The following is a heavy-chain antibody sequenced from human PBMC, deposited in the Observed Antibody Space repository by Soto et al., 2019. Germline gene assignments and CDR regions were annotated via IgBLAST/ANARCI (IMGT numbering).Heavy chain of an antibody. D-gene: IGHD4-17*01. CDR2: INSDGSST. Sequence: EVQLVESGGGLVQPGGSLRLSCAASGFTFSSYWMHWVRQAPGKGLVWVSRINSDGSSTSYADSVMGRFTISRDNAKNTLYLQMNSLRAEDTAVYYCARDLSTVTTGGYYYYMDVWGKGTTVTVSS. CDR3: ARDLSTVTTGGYYYYMDV. CDR1: GFTFSSYW. J-gene: IGHJ6*03. V-gene: IGHV3-74*01.